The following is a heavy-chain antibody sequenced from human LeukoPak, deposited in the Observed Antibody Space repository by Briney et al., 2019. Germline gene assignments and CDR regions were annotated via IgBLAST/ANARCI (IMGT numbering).Heavy chain of an antibody. CDR2: IRSGGTNT. J-gene: IGHJ4*02. CDR3: ARMNYVSSGWGALFDY. V-gene: IGHV3-48*04. D-gene: IGHD1-7*01. CDR1: GFTFSSFS. Sequence: GGSLRLSCAASGFTFSSFSMNWVRQAPGKGLEWVSYIRSGGTNTDYTGSVKGRFTISRDNAKNSLYLQMNSLRAEDTAVYYCARMNYVSSGWGALFDYWGQGTLVTVSA.